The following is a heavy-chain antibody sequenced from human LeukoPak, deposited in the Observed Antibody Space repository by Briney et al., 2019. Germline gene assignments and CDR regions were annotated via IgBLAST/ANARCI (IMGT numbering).Heavy chain of an antibody. CDR3: ARHGSGELFNYDY. Sequence: SETLSLTCTVSGGSISSSSYYWGWIRQPPGKGLEWIGSIYYSGSTYYNPSLKSRVTISVDTSKNQFSLKLNSVTAADTAVYYYARHGSGELFNYDYWGQGTLVTVSS. V-gene: IGHV4-39*01. J-gene: IGHJ4*02. D-gene: IGHD3-10*01. CDR1: GGSISSSSYY. CDR2: IYYSGST.